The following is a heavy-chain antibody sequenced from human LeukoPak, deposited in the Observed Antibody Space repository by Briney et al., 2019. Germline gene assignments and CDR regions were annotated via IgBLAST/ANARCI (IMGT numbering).Heavy chain of an antibody. Sequence: TLSLTCTVSGGSISSSSYYWGWIRQPPGKALEWLALIDWDDDKYYSTSLKTRLTISKDTSKNQVVLTMTNMDPVDTATYYCARIPSGSYSYFDYWGQGTLVTVSS. CDR3: ARIPSGSYSYFDY. CDR2: IDWDDDK. J-gene: IGHJ4*02. D-gene: IGHD1-26*01. CDR1: GGSISSSSYY. V-gene: IGHV2-70*01.